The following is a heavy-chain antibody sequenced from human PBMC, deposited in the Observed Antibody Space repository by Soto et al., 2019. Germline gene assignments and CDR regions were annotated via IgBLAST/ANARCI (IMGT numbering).Heavy chain of an antibody. Sequence: QVQLVESGGGVVQPGRSLRLSCAASGFTFSSYAMHWVRQAPGKGLEWVAVISYDGSNKYYADSVKGRLTISRDNSKNTLYLQMNSLRAEDTAVYYCARAERITIFGVVIGYCIDYWGQGTLVTVSS. CDR1: GFTFSSYA. CDR3: ARAERITIFGVVIGYCIDY. J-gene: IGHJ4*02. V-gene: IGHV3-30-3*01. CDR2: ISYDGSNK. D-gene: IGHD3-3*01.